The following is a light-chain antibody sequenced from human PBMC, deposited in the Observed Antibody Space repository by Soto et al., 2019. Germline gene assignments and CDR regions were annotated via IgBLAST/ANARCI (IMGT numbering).Light chain of an antibody. J-gene: IGLJ1*01. CDR1: SSDVGDIY. CDR2: EVS. V-gene: IGLV2-8*01. Sequence: QSALTQPPSASGSPGQSVTISCTGTSSDVGDIYVSWYQQHLGKAPKLIIYEVSQRPSGVPDRFSGSKSGNTASLTVSGLQTGDEADYYCSAYAGSNNFVFGSGTKVTVL. CDR3: SAYAGSNNFV.